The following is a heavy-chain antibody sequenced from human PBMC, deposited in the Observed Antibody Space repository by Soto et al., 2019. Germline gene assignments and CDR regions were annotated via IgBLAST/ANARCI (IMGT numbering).Heavy chain of an antibody. CDR2: IIPIFGTA. Sequence: QAQLEQSGGEVKKPGSSVKVSCKASRVAFSKFIVTWVRQAPGLGLEWVGGIIPIFGTANYAQKFQGRVTITADESTSTSYMEVNNLRSGDTAVYYCAKVRYSSPFAYYYGMDVWGQGTTVTVSS. CDR1: RVAFSKFI. V-gene: IGHV1-69*01. D-gene: IGHD6-6*01. CDR3: AKVRYSSPFAYYYGMDV. J-gene: IGHJ6*02.